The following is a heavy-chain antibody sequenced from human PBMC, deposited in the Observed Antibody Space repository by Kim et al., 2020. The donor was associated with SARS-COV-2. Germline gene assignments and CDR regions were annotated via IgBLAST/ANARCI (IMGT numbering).Heavy chain of an antibody. V-gene: IGHV4-39*01. Sequence: SETLSLTCTVSVGSVSSGGYYWGWMRQSPGKGLEWIGSFYFGGSTHFDPSLRNRVTISVDTSKTQFSMKLSSVTAADTAVYYCARQGGCRDNFKAFDIWGQGTTVTVTS. CDR3: ARQGGCRDNFKAFDI. J-gene: IGHJ3*02. CDR1: VGSVSSGGYY. CDR2: FYFGGST. D-gene: IGHD1-1*01.